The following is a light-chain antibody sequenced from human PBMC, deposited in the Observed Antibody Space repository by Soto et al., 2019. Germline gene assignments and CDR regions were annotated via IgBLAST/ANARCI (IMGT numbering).Light chain of an antibody. V-gene: IGKV3-15*01. CDR1: QSVSSN. CDR2: GAS. CDR3: QQYNIWTPWT. Sequence: EIVITQSPANQSESPGERATLSCRASQSVSSNLAWYQQKPGQAPRLLIYGASTRATGIPARFSGSGSGTEFTLTISSLQSEDFAVYYCQQYNIWTPWTPGHGTQLDIK. J-gene: IGKJ1*01.